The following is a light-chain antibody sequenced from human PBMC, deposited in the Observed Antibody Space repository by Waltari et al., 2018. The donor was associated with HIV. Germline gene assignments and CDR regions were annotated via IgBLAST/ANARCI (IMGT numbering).Light chain of an antibody. V-gene: IGLV2-11*01. J-gene: IGLJ1*01. CDR2: YLN. CDR3: CSSAGRYTFV. Sequence: QPPLTQSRSVSRSPGQSITITCTGTRNDVGPYDYLPWYQQHPGRAPKLLIFYLNRRPSGVPDRFSGSKSGNTASLTISGLQAEDEADYYCCSSAGRYTFVFGTGTKVTVL. CDR1: RNDVGPYDY.